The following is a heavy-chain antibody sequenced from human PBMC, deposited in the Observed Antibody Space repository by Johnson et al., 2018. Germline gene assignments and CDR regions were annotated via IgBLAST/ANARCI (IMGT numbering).Heavy chain of an antibody. J-gene: IGHJ6*02. CDR3: ARDLGNYGGKVPPVYYYYGMDV. Sequence: VQLVQSGGGLVQPGGSLRLSCAVSGFSFDEYAMHWVRQAPGKGLEWVATISWNSGSLDYVDSVKGRFTISRDNAKNSLYLQMNSLRAEGTAVYYCARDLGNYGGKVPPVYYYYGMDVWGQGTTVTVSS. D-gene: IGHD4-23*01. V-gene: IGHV3-9*01. CDR2: ISWNSGSL. CDR1: GFSFDEYA.